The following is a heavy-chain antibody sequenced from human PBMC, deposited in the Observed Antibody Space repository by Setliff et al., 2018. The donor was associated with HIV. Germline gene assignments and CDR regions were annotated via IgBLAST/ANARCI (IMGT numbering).Heavy chain of an antibody. CDR2: IYPDDSHT. D-gene: IGHD2-2*01. CDR1: GNSFTRHW. V-gene: IGHV5-51*01. J-gene: IGHJ3*02. CDR3: ARSQYEQSSDGLNT. Sequence: GESLKISCKGSGNSFTRHWIGWVRQMPGKGLEWMGIIYPDDSHTRYSPSFQGQVTISADKSITTVYLQWTSLRASDTGMYYCARSQYEQSSDGLNTWGQGTMVTVSS.